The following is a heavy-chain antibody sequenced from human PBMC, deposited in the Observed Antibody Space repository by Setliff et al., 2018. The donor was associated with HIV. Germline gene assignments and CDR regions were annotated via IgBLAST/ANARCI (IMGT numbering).Heavy chain of an antibody. CDR1: GYTFTSYG. CDR2: ISAYNGNT. D-gene: IGHD6-19*01. CDR3: ARDIGGWSETETEYFQY. Sequence: ASVKVSCKASGYTFTSYGISWVRQAPGQGLEWMGWISAYNGNTNYAQKFQGRVTMTTDTSARTVYMDLVSLISEDTAVYYCARDIGGWSETETEYFQYWGQGTLVTVSS. V-gene: IGHV1-18*01. J-gene: IGHJ1*01.